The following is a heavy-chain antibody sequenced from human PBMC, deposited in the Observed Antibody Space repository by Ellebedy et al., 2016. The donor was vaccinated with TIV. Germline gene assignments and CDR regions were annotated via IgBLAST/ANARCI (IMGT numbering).Heavy chain of an antibody. CDR1: GFAFSSYA. CDR2: ISDNGVIT. CDR3: ARDAAGNGGKLDY. J-gene: IGHJ4*02. Sequence: PGGSLRLSCATSGFAFSSYAMSWVRQAPGKGLEWVSAISDNGVITKYADSVKGRFTISRDNSKNTLYLQMNSLRAEDTAVYYCARDAAGNGGKLDYWGQGALVTVSS. V-gene: IGHV3-23*01. D-gene: IGHD4-23*01.